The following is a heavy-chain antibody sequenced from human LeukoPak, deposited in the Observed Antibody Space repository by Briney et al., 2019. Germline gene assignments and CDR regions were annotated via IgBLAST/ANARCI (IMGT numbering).Heavy chain of an antibody. CDR2: IYPGDSDT. CDR1: GYSFTNHW. V-gene: IGHV5-51*01. CDR3: VGHYGSGPYAGYYFDY. D-gene: IGHD3-10*01. Sequence: GESLKISCKGSGYSFTNHWIGWVRQMPGRGLEWMGIIYPGDSDTRYSPSFQGQVTISADKSISTAYLQWSSLKASDSAMYYCVGHYGSGPYAGYYFDYWGQGTLVTVSS. J-gene: IGHJ4*02.